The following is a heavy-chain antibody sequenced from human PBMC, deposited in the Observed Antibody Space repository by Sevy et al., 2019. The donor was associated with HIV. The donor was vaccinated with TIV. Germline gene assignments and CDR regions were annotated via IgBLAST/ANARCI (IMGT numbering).Heavy chain of an antibody. CDR3: ARDRCTDGVCFRSGYFDY. CDR1: GFTFGNHA. Sequence: GGSLRLSCAASGFTFGNHAIHWVRQAPGKGLEWVAIISFDGRNEHYADSVKDRFTISRDNSKNTVYLQMTRLRTEDTAVYYCARDRCTDGVCFRSGYFDYWGQGTLVTVSS. V-gene: IGHV3-30*04. J-gene: IGHJ4*01. CDR2: ISFDGRNE. D-gene: IGHD2-8*01.